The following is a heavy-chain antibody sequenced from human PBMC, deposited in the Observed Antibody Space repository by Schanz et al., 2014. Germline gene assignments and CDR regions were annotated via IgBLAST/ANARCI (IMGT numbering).Heavy chain of an antibody. J-gene: IGHJ6*03. CDR3: ARDAVALVPEYFMDV. CDR1: GFTFSRFG. V-gene: IGHV3-33*01. CDR2: VWSDGNTK. D-gene: IGHD2-15*01. Sequence: QVQLVESGGGVVRPGRSLRLSCATSGFTFSRFGMHWVRQAPGKGPEWVALVWSDGNTKYYVDSVKGRFTISRDNSMNTLHLQMDGLRVEDTAVYYCARDAVALVPEYFMDVWGKGTPVNGSS.